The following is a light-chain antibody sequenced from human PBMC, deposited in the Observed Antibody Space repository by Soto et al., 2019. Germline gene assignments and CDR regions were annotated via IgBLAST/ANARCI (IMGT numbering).Light chain of an antibody. J-gene: IGKJ4*01. CDR1: QSIDRW. Sequence: DIQMTQSPSTLSASVGDRVTITCRASQSIDRWLAWYQQKLGKAPNLLIYDASSLESGVPSRFSGSGSGTEFTLTISSLQPEDFATYYCQHYETYPLTFGRGTKVDIK. CDR3: QHYETYPLT. V-gene: IGKV1-5*01. CDR2: DAS.